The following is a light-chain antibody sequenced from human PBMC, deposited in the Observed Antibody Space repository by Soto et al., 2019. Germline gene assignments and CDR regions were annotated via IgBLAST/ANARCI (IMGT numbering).Light chain of an antibody. J-gene: IGLJ2*01. CDR2: GVS. CDR1: SSDVGVSDY. Sequence: QSALTQPPSASGSPGQSVTISCTGTSSDVGVSDYVSWYQQHPGKAPKLMIYGVSKRPSGVPDRFSGSKSGNTASLTVSGLQAEDEADYYCSSYAGSNNFVIFGGGTKVTVL. CDR3: SSYAGSNNFVI. V-gene: IGLV2-8*01.